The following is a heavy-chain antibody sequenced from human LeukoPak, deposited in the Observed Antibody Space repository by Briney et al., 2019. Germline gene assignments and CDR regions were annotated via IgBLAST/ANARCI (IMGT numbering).Heavy chain of an antibody. CDR3: ARGNWNYARNFDY. CDR2: IYYSGST. D-gene: IGHD1-7*01. J-gene: IGHJ4*02. V-gene: IGHV4-59*01. CDR1: GGSISSYY. Sequence: SETLSLTCTVSGGSISSYYWSWIRQPPGKGLEWIGYIYYSGSTNYNPSLKSRVTISVDTSKHQFSLKLSSVTAADTAVYYCARGNWNYARNFDYWGQGTLVTVSS.